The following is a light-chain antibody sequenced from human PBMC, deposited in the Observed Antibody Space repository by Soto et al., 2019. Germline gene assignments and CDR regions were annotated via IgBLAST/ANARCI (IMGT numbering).Light chain of an antibody. CDR3: QQYGSSFPYT. V-gene: IGKV3-20*01. CDR2: GSS. Sequence: EVVLTQSPGTLSLSPGERATLSCRASQTVTNNYLAWCQQKPGQAPTLLIFGSSDRATGIPDRLSGSGSGTDFTRTISRLEPEDFALYYCQQYGSSFPYTFGQGTMLEIK. J-gene: IGKJ2*01. CDR1: QTVTNNY.